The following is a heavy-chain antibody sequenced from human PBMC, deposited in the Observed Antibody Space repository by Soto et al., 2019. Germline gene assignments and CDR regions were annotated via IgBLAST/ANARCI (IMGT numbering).Heavy chain of an antibody. CDR1: GFTFRSYE. V-gene: IGHV3-48*03. CDR3: ARDPALRYFDWLGYFFDY. D-gene: IGHD3-9*01. Sequence: LRLSCAASGFTFRSYEMNWVRQAPGKGLEWISYISSSGTTTYYADSVKGRFTISRDNANNSLVLQMNSLRAEDTAVYYCARDPALRYFDWLGYFFDYWGQGTLVTVSS. CDR2: ISSSGTTT. J-gene: IGHJ4*02.